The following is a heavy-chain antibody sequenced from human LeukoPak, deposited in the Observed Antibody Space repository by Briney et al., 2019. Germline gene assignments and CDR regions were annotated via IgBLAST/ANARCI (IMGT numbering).Heavy chain of an antibody. CDR1: GGSISSSNW. Sequence: PSETLSLTCAVSGGSISSSNWWSWVRQPPGKGLEWIGEINHSGSTNYNPSLKSRVTISVDTSKNQFSLKLSSVTAADTAVYYCARNYRPYYYDSSGYSPLLYWGQGTLVTVSS. CDR2: INHSGST. CDR3: ARNYRPYYYDSSGYSPLLY. J-gene: IGHJ4*02. D-gene: IGHD3-22*01. V-gene: IGHV4-4*02.